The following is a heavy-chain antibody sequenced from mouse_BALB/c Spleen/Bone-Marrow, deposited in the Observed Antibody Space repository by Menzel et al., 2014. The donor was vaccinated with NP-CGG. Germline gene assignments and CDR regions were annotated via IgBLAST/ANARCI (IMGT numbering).Heavy chain of an antibody. V-gene: IGHV5-9-2*01. CDR2: ISGGGSYT. J-gene: IGHJ3*01. CDR3: ARHAYYDQTEVSFVY. D-gene: IGHD2-4*01. CDR1: GFSFNSYG. Sequence: EVHLVESGGGFVKSGGSLKLSCAASGFSFNSYGMSWVRQTPEKRLEWVATISGGGSYTFYPDSVKGRFTISRDNAKNNLYLQLSSLRSEDTALYYCARHAYYDQTEVSFVYWGQGTLVTVSA.